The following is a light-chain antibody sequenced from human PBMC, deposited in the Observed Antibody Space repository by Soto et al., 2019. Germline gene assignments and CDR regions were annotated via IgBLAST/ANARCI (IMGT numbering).Light chain of an antibody. CDR1: QSVHSN. CDR2: GAS. Sequence: VMTQSPAPLSVSPGERATLSCRASQSVHSNLAWYQQKPGQAPRLLIYGASTRATGVPARFSGSGSGTDCTLIISSLQSQDFAVYSCQQYNERTPYGFGKGTK. CDR3: QQYNERTPYG. V-gene: IGKV3-15*01. J-gene: IGKJ2*03.